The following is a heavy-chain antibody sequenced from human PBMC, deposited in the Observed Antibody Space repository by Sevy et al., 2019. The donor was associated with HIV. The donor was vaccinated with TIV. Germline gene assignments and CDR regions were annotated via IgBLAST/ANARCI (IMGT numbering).Heavy chain of an antibody. CDR2: IYTSGST. V-gene: IGHV4-61*02. Sequence: SETLSLTCTVSGGSISSGSYYWSWIRQPAGKGLEWIGRIYTSGSTNYNPSLKSRVTISVDTSKNQFSLELSSVTAAETAMYYCARGSGDCSSTSCYEGVFDYWGQGTLVTVSS. J-gene: IGHJ4*02. CDR1: GGSISSGSYY. D-gene: IGHD2-2*01. CDR3: ARGSGDCSSTSCYEGVFDY.